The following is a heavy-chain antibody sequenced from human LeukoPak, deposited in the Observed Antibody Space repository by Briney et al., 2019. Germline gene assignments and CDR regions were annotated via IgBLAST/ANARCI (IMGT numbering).Heavy chain of an antibody. V-gene: IGHV3-21*01. J-gene: IGHJ6*04. D-gene: IGHD3-10*02. CDR2: IYSSSSYI. Sequence: GGSLRLSCAASGFTFSSYNMNWVRQAPGKGLEWVSSIYSSSSYIYYADSVKGRFTISRDNAKNSLYLQMNSLRAEDTAVYYCARCSDSLSAVDVWGKGTLVTVSS. CDR3: ARCSDSLSAVDV. CDR1: GFTFSSYN.